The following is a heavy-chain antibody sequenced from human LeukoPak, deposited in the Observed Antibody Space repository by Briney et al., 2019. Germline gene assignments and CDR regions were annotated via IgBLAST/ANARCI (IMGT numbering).Heavy chain of an antibody. D-gene: IGHD6-13*01. CDR1: GFTFSSYA. V-gene: IGHV3-30*04. J-gene: IGHJ4*02. CDR3: ARAPIYSSSLYFDY. CDR2: ISYDGSNK. Sequence: GRSLRLSCAASGFTFSSYAMHWVRQAPGKGLEWVAVISYDGSNKYYADSVKGRFTISRDNSKSTLYLQMNSLRAEDTAVYYCARAPIYSSSLYFDYWGQGTLVTVSS.